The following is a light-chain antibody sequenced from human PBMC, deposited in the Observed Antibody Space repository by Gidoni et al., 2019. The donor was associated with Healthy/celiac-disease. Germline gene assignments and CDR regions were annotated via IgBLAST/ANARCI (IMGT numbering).Light chain of an antibody. CDR2: AAS. J-gene: IGKJ5*01. V-gene: IGKV1-9*01. CDR3: QQLNSSPIT. CDR1: QGISSY. Sequence: DIQLTQSPSFLSASVGDRVTITCRASQGISSYLAWYQQKPGKAPKLLIYAASTLQSGVPSRFSGSGSGTEFTLTISSLQPEDFATYYCQQLNSSPITFXXXTRLEIK.